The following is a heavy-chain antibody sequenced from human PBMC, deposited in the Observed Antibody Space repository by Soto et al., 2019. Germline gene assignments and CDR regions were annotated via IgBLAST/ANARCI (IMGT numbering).Heavy chain of an antibody. CDR2: IFYSGST. CDR1: GDSISSSSYY. Sequence: QLQLQESGPGLVKPSETLSLTCAVSGDSISSSSYYWGWIRQPPGKGLEWIGSIFYSGSTSYNPSIKSRVTISVHTSKNQFSLKLNSVTAADTAVYYCARHGTAFWSNDHTRGFFDFWGQGTLVTVSS. CDR3: ARHGTAFWSNDHTRGFFDF. J-gene: IGHJ4*02. V-gene: IGHV4-39*01. D-gene: IGHD3-3*01.